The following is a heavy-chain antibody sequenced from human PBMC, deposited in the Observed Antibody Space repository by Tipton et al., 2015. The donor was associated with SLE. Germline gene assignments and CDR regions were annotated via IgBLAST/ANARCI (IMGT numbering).Heavy chain of an antibody. Sequence: LRLSCAVYGGSLSDYFWTWIRQPPGKGLEWIGQTSHSGRSIYNPSLRSRVTISVDTSKMQFSLRLNSVTAADTAVYYCASGKLSYGGVDNWGQGTLVTVSS. CDR3: ASGKLSYGGVDN. J-gene: IGHJ4*02. V-gene: IGHV4-34*01. D-gene: IGHD4-23*01. CDR1: GGSLSDYF. CDR2: TSHSGRS.